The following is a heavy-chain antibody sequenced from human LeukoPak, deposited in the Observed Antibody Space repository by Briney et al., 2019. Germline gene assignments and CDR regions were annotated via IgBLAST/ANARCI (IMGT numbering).Heavy chain of an antibody. CDR2: ISSSGSTI. V-gene: IGHV3-11*01. J-gene: IGHJ5*02. Sequence: GGSLRLSCAASRFNFNDYYMSWIRQAPGKGLEWVSYISSSGSTIYYADSVKGRFTISRDNAKNSLYLQMNSLRAEDTAVYYCAGGITIFGVATFDPWGQGTLVTVSS. CDR3: AGGITIFGVATFDP. D-gene: IGHD3-3*01. CDR1: RFNFNDYY.